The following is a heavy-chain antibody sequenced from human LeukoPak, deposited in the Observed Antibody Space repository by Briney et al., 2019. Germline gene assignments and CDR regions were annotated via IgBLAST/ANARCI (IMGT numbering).Heavy chain of an antibody. CDR1: GYTLTSYG. CDR3: AREAFTFGGDTPFDY. CDR2: ISVYNGNT. Sequence: ASVKVSCKASGYTLTSYGISWVRQAPGQGLEWMGWISVYNGNTNYAQKFQGRVTMTTDTSTSTAYMELRSLRSDDTAVYYCAREAFTFGGDTPFDYWGQGTLVTVSS. V-gene: IGHV1-18*01. D-gene: IGHD3-16*01. J-gene: IGHJ4*02.